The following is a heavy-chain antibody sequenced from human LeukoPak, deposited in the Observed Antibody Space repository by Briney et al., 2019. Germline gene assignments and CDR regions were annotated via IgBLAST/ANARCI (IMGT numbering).Heavy chain of an antibody. CDR2: IYYSGTT. Sequence: SETLSLTWTVYACSISSYYWGWNRQPPGKGLEWIGYIYYSGTTNYNHSLKSRVTISVDTSNNQFSLKLSAVTAADTAVYYCAREPLIAAAGRGAFDIWGQGTMVTVSS. CDR1: ACSISSYY. J-gene: IGHJ3*02. V-gene: IGHV4-59*01. CDR3: AREPLIAAAGRGAFDI. D-gene: IGHD6-13*01.